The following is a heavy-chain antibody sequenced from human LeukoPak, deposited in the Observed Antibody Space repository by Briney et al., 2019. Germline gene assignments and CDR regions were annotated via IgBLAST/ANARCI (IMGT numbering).Heavy chain of an antibody. Sequence: GGSLRLSCEVSGFTFRSYWMHWVRQAPGKGLVWVSRINSDGSATSYADSVKGRFTISRDNAKATLYLQMNSLRAEDTAVYYCARGHASSWSNWYFDLWGRGTLGTVSS. D-gene: IGHD6-13*01. V-gene: IGHV3-74*01. J-gene: IGHJ2*01. CDR2: INSDGSAT. CDR3: ARGHASSWSNWYFDL. CDR1: GFTFRSYW.